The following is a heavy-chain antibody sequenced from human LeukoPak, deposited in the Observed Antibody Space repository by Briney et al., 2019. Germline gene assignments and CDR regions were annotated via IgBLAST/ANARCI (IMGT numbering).Heavy chain of an antibody. Sequence: GGSLRLSCAASGFTFSSYWMSWVRQAPGKGLEWVANIKQDGSEKNYVDSVKGRFTISRDNAKNSLYLRMNSLRAEDTAVYYCARVQIDIVVVPAAEPFYYYYYMDVWGKGTTVTIFS. V-gene: IGHV3-7*01. CDR2: IKQDGSEK. J-gene: IGHJ6*03. D-gene: IGHD2-2*01. CDR3: ARVQIDIVVVPAAEPFYYYYYMDV. CDR1: GFTFSSYW.